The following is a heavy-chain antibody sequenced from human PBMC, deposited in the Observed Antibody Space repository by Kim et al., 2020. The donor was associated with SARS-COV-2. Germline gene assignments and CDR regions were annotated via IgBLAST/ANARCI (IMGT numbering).Heavy chain of an antibody. CDR2: IYTSGGT. CDR3: ARDLECGDWNAYFDY. CDR1: GGSISSGSYY. J-gene: IGHJ4*02. Sequence: SETLSLTCTVSGGSISSGSYYWSWIRQPAGKGLEWIGRIYTSGGTNYNPSLKSRVTISVDTSKNQFSLKLSSVTAADTAVYYCARDLECGDWNAYFDYWGQGTLVTVSS. V-gene: IGHV4-61*02. D-gene: IGHD1-1*01.